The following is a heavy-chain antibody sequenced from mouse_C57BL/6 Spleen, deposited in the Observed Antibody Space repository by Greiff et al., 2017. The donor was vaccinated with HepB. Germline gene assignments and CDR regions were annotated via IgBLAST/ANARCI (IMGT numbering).Heavy chain of an antibody. D-gene: IGHD4-1*01. CDR3: ARLLDYAMDY. V-gene: IGHV5-12*01. Sequence: DVKLVESGGGLVQPGGSLKLSCAASGFTFSDYYMYWVRQTPEKRLEWVAYISNGGGSTYYPDTVKGRFTISRDNAKNTLYLQMSRLKSEDTAMYYCARLLDYAMDYWGQGTSVTVSS. CDR2: ISNGGGST. CDR1: GFTFSDYY. J-gene: IGHJ4*01.